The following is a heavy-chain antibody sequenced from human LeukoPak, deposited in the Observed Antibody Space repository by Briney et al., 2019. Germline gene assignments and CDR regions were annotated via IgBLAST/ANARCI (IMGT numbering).Heavy chain of an antibody. CDR2: INSYNGNT. Sequence: ASVKVSCKASGYIFNTYVISWVRQAPGQGLEWMGWINSYNGNTHYIQKLQSRVTMTTDTSTNTAYMELRSLRSDDTAVYYCAREDSIFGFAYWGQGTLVTVSS. CDR1: GYIFNTYV. V-gene: IGHV1-18*01. CDR3: AREDSIFGFAY. J-gene: IGHJ4*02. D-gene: IGHD3-3*01.